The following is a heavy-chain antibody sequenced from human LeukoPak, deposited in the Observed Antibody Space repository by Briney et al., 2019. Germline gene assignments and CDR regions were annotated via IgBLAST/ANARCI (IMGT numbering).Heavy chain of an antibody. Sequence: GGSLRLSCAASEITFSSYAMSWVRQAPGKGLEWVSGISGSGGSTYYADSVKGRFTISRDNSKNTLYLQMNSLRAEDAAVYYCAKAPLGRCSGAICYYFDYWGQGTLVTVSS. J-gene: IGHJ4*02. CDR1: EITFSSYA. CDR2: ISGSGGST. V-gene: IGHV3-23*01. D-gene: IGHD2-15*01. CDR3: AKAPLGRCSGAICYYFDY.